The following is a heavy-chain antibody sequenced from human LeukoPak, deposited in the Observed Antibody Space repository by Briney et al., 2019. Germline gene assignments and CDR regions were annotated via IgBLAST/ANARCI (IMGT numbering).Heavy chain of an antibody. J-gene: IGHJ4*02. CDR1: GGSFSGYY. CDR3: AGRSRSGWYYGY. Sequence: PSETLSLTCAVYGGSFSGYYWSWIRQPPGKGLEWIGEINHSGSTNYNPSLKSRVTISVDTSKNQFSLKLSSVTAADTAFYYCAGRSRSGWYYGYWGQGTLVTVSS. D-gene: IGHD6-19*01. CDR2: INHSGST. V-gene: IGHV4-34*01.